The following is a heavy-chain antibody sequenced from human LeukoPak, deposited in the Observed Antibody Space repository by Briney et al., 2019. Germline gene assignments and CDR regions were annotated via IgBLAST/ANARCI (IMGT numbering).Heavy chain of an antibody. Sequence: GESLKVSCKVSGYTLTELSMHWVRQAPGKGLEWMGGFDPEDGETIYAQKFQGRVTMTEDTSTDTAYMELSSLRSEDTAVYYCATDSGYVYYYYYGMDVWGQGTTVTVSS. CDR3: ATDSGYVYYYYYGMDV. D-gene: IGHD5-12*01. J-gene: IGHJ6*02. CDR1: GYTLTELS. V-gene: IGHV1-24*01. CDR2: FDPEDGET.